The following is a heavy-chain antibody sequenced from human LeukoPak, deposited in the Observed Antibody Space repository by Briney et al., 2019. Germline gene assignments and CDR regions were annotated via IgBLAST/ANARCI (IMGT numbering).Heavy chain of an antibody. CDR1: GFTFSSYS. D-gene: IGHD6-13*01. J-gene: IGHJ4*02. CDR3: ARDHIAAAGNEGTFDY. V-gene: IGHV3-21*01. CDR2: ISSRSTYM. Sequence: PGGSLRLSCAASGFTFSSYSMNWVRQAPGKGLEWVSSISSRSTYMYYADSVKGRFTISRDNARNSLYLQMNSLRAEDSAIYYCARDHIAAAGNEGTFDYWGQGTLVTVSS.